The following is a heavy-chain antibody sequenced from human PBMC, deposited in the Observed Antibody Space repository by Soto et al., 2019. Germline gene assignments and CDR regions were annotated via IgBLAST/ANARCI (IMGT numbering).Heavy chain of an antibody. CDR1: GGSISSGGYY. D-gene: IGHD3-22*01. Sequence: SETLSLTCTVSGGSISSGGYYWSWIRQHPGKGLEWIGYIYYSESTYYNPSLKSRVTISVDTSKNQFSLKLSSVTAADTAVYYCARGTSQAPHYYDSSCYYSPLDYWGKGTXVTV. CDR3: ARGTSQAPHYYDSSCYYSPLDY. V-gene: IGHV4-31*03. J-gene: IGHJ4*02. CDR2: IYYSEST.